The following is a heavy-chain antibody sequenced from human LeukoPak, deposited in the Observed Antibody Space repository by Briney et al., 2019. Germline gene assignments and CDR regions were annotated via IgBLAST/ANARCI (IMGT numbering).Heavy chain of an antibody. Sequence: PGGSLRRSCAASGFTFSSYEMNWVRQAPGKGLEGVSYISSSGSTIYYADSVKGRFTISRDNAQNSLYLQMNSLRAEDTAVYYCARAKIAVAVNFDYWGQGTLVTVSS. CDR1: GFTFSSYE. J-gene: IGHJ4*02. CDR2: ISSSGSTI. V-gene: IGHV3-48*03. CDR3: ARAKIAVAVNFDY. D-gene: IGHD6-19*01.